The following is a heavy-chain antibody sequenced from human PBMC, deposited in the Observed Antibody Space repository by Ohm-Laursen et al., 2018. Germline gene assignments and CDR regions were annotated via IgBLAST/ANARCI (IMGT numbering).Heavy chain of an antibody. D-gene: IGHD3-16*01. V-gene: IGHV3-7*01. J-gene: IGHJ4*02. CDR2: VNEDASEK. CDR1: GFTFSTYW. Sequence: SLRLSCSASGFTFSTYWMFWVRQAPGKGLEWVASVNEDASEKYYADSVKGRFTISRDNAKNSLYLQMNSLRADDTAVYYCAASSRVTWDWGQGTLVTVSS. CDR3: AASSRVTWD.